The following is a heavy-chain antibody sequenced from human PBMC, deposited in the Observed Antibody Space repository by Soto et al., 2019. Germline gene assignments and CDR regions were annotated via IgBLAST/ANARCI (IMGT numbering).Heavy chain of an antibody. D-gene: IGHD1-7*01. CDR2: IIPIFGTA. CDR1: GGTFSSYA. CDR3: AGPPELTRIYYYYGMDV. V-gene: IGHV1-69*12. J-gene: IGHJ6*02. Sequence: VQLVQSGAEVKKPGSSVKVSCKASGGTFSSYAISWVRQAPGQGPEWMGGIIPIFGTANYAQKFQGRVTITADESTSTAYMELSSLRSEDTAVYYCAGPPELTRIYYYYGMDVWGQGTTVTVSS.